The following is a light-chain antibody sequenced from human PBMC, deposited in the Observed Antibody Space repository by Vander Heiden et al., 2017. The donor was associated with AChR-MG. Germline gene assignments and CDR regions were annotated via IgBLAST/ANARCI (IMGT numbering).Light chain of an antibody. Sequence: SYEVTQSPSVSVSPGQTASITCSGDKWEYKYASWYQQRPGQYLVLVIYTDTKRPSGTPERFSGSNSGNTATLTISGTQAMDEADYHCQAWDSSTVVFGGGTKLTVL. J-gene: IGLJ2*01. CDR2: TDT. V-gene: IGLV3-1*01. CDR3: QAWDSSTVV. CDR1: KWEYKY.